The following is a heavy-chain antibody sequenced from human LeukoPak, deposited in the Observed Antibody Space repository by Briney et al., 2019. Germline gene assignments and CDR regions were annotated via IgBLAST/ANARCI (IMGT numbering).Heavy chain of an antibody. CDR2: INPNSGGT. CDR1: GYTFTGYY. CDR3: ARDAILTGLPPFDL. Sequence: ASVKVSCKASGYTFTGYYMHWVRQAPGQGLEWMGWINPNSGGTNYAQKFQGRVTMTRDTSISTAYMELSRLRSDDTAVYYCARDAILTGLPPFDLWGRGTLVTVSS. V-gene: IGHV1-2*02. J-gene: IGHJ2*01. D-gene: IGHD3-9*01.